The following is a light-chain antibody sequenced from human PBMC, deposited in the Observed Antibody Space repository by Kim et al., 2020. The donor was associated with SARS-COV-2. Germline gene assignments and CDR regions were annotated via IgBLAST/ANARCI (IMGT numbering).Light chain of an antibody. CDR2: HDE. V-gene: IGLV3-1*01. Sequence: SVSPGHTASITCSGDRLGNKYVCWYQKKPGRAPVVVMYHDERRPSGIPERFSGSNSGNTATLTISGTQAMDEADYYCQVWESTTTVFGGGTQLTVL. J-gene: IGLJ2*01. CDR1: RLGNKY. CDR3: QVWESTTTV.